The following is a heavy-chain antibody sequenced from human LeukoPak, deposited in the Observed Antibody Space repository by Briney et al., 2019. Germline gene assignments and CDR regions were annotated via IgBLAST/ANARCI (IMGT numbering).Heavy chain of an antibody. CDR2: ISYDGSNK. D-gene: IGHD2-2*02. CDR1: GLTFSSYA. CDR3: AREYQLLYNY. V-gene: IGHV3-30-3*01. J-gene: IGHJ4*02. Sequence: GGSLRLSCAASGLTFSSYAMHWVRQAPGKGLEWVAVISYDGSNKYYADSVKGRFTISRDNSKNTLYLQMNSLRAEDTAVYYCAREYQLLYNYWGQGTLVTVSS.